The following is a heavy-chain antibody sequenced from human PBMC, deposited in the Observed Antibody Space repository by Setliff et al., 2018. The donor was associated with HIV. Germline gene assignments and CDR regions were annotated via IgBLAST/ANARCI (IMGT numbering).Heavy chain of an antibody. Sequence: SVKVSCKVSGDTFNNYGLNWVRQAPGQGLEWMGEIIPIFKSADYAQKFQGRVTITTDESTSTAYMDLSSLKSEDTAIYYCARTSGDAYNYEGAFDVWGQGTLVTVSS. CDR1: GDTFNNYG. V-gene: IGHV1-69*05. CDR2: IIPIFKSA. D-gene: IGHD5-12*01. CDR3: ARTSGDAYNYEGAFDV. J-gene: IGHJ3*01.